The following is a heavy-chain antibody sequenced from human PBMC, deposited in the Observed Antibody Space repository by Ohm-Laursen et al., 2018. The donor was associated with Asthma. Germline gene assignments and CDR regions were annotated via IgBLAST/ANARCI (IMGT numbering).Heavy chain of an antibody. CDR1: GFNFGTYG. D-gene: IGHD1-26*01. Sequence: SLRLSCAATGFNFGTYGMHWVRQAPGKGPEWVSIITSDGGWTSYADSVRGRFTISRDNSKNTLYLQMNSLRDEDTALYYCAKALVGAPLYYHYYGMDVWGQGTTVTVSS. CDR3: AKALVGAPLYYHYYGMDV. CDR2: ITSDGGWT. V-gene: IGHV3-30-3*02. J-gene: IGHJ6*02.